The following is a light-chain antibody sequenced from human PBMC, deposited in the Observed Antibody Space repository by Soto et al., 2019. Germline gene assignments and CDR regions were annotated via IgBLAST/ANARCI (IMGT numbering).Light chain of an antibody. CDR3: QQYNDRPPLT. CDR2: DTS. J-gene: IGKJ4*01. Sequence: EVVVTQSPALLSVSPGERVTLSCRASQSVNNNLAWYQQQPGQAPRLLIYDTSSRATGVPARFSGSGSGTEFTLTISSLKAEDFAVYYCQQYNDRPPLTFGGGTKVEI. CDR1: QSVNNN. V-gene: IGKV3-15*01.